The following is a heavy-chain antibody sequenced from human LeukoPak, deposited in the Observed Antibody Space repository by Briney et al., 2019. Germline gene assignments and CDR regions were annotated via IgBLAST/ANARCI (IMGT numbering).Heavy chain of an antibody. CDR3: ARDHQAYCGGDCYSPFDY. V-gene: IGHV1-2*02. Sequence: GASVKVSCKASGYTFTGNYMHWVRQAPGQGLEWMGWINPNSGGTNYAQKFQGRVTMTRDTSISTAYMELCRLRSDDTAVYYCARDHQAYCGGDCYSPFDYWGQGTLVTVSS. D-gene: IGHD2-21*02. CDR1: GYTFTGNY. CDR2: INPNSGGT. J-gene: IGHJ4*02.